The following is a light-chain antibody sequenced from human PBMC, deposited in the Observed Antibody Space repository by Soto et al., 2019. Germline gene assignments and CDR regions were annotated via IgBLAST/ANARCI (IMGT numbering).Light chain of an antibody. CDR3: QQYDKWPPVT. CDR1: QSVSSN. J-gene: IGKJ4*01. Sequence: EIVMTQSPATLSVSPGEGATLSCRASQSVSSNLAWYQQKPGQAPRLLIYAASTRATGIPARFSGSGSGTEFTLTISSLQSEDFAVYYCQQYDKWPPVTFGGGTKVDIK. V-gene: IGKV3-15*01. CDR2: AAS.